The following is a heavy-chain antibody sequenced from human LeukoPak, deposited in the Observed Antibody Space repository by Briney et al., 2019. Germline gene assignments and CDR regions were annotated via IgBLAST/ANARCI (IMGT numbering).Heavy chain of an antibody. D-gene: IGHD4-17*01. CDR3: ARSATVTTGYFDY. CDR2: IYSNGNT. CDR1: GGSISSSGHY. V-gene: IGHV4-39*07. J-gene: IGHJ4*02. Sequence: PSETLSLTCSVSGGSISSSGHYWGWIRQSPEKGLDWIGSIYSNGNTYYNPSVKSRVTISVDTSKNQFSLKLTSVTAAETAVHYCARSATVTTGYFDYWGQGALVTVSS.